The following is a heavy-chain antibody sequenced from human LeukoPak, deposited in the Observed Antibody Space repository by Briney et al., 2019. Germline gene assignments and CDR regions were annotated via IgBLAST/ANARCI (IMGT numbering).Heavy chain of an antibody. D-gene: IGHD6-13*01. CDR3: VKTAGRDGLAPPY. Sequence: SGTLSLTCAVSGGSISSRNWWSWVRQSPGKGLEWIGKIDHGGSTSYNPSLKSRVTISVDTSKNQFSLKLNSVTAADTAVYYCVKTAGRDGLAPPYRGQGTLVTVSS. J-gene: IGHJ4*02. V-gene: IGHV4-4*02. CDR2: IDHGGST. CDR1: GGSISSRNW.